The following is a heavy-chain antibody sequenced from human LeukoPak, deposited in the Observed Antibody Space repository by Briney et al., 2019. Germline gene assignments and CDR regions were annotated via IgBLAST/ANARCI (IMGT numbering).Heavy chain of an antibody. D-gene: IGHD4-23*01. CDR3: ARSFGGNSVKWYFDL. V-gene: IGHV4-59*08. CDR2: IYYSGTT. CDR1: GGSISSYY. J-gene: IGHJ2*01. Sequence: SETLSLTCTVSGGSISSYYWSWIRQPPGKGLEGIGYIYYSGTTNYNPSLNSRVTISVDTSKNHFSLKLSSVTASDTAVNYCARSFGGNSVKWYFDLWGRGTLVTVST.